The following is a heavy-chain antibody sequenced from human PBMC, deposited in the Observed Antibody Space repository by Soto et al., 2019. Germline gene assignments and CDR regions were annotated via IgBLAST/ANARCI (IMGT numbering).Heavy chain of an antibody. J-gene: IGHJ4*02. CDR1: GFTFSSYA. Sequence: EVQLLESGGGLVQPGGSLRLSCAASGFTFSSYAMSWVRQAPGKGLEWVSAISGGGGSTYYADSVKGRFTISRDNSKNTLYVQMNSLRAEDTAVYYCAKVVGGWFRVFDYGGQGTLVTVSS. CDR3: AKVVGGWFRVFDY. CDR2: ISGGGGST. V-gene: IGHV3-23*01. D-gene: IGHD6-19*01.